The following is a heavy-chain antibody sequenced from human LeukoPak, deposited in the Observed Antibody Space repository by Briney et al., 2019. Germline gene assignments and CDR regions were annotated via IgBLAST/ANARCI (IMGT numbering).Heavy chain of an antibody. Sequence: ASVKVSCKASGYTFTSYDINWVRQATGQGLEWMGWMNPNSGNTGYAQKFQGRVTMTRNTSISTAYMELSSLRFEDTAVYYCARVPYYGSGSYKPYYYYYYMDVWGKGTTVTISS. CDR2: MNPNSGNT. V-gene: IGHV1-8*01. J-gene: IGHJ6*03. CDR3: ARVPYYGSGSYKPYYYYYYMDV. D-gene: IGHD3-10*01. CDR1: GYTFTSYD.